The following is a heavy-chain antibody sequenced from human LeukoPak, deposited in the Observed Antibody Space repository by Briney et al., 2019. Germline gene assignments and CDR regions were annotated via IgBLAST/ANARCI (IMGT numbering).Heavy chain of an antibody. CDR3: ASVVGEMTTVTHDAFDI. J-gene: IGHJ3*02. CDR2: ISSTSSYI. Sequence: GGSLRLSCAASEFTFSSYSMNGVRQAPGKGLEWVSSISSTSSYIYYADSVKGRFTISRDNAKNSLYLQMNSLRAEDTAVYYCASVVGEMTTVTHDAFDIWGQRTMVTVSS. CDR1: EFTFSSYS. V-gene: IGHV3-21*01. D-gene: IGHD4-17*01.